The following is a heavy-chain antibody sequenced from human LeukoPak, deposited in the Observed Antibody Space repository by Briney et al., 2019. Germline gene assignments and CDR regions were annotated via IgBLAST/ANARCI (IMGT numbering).Heavy chain of an antibody. J-gene: IGHJ4*02. D-gene: IGHD2-21*02. CDR2: IIPLFGTT. CDR3: ARDCGGDCYHDF. Sequence: SVKVSCKASGGIFSTYAMNWVRQAPGQGLEWMGRIIPLFGTTNYAQKFQGRVTITTDDSRRTVYMELSRLRSDDTAVFYCARDCGGDCYHDFWGQGTLVTISS. CDR1: GGIFSTYA. V-gene: IGHV1-69*05.